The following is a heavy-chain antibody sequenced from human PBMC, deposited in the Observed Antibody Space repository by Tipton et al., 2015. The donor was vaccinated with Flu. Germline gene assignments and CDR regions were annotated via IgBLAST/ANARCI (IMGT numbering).Heavy chain of an antibody. Sequence: SGFSFSSYGMHWVRQAPGKGLEWVALIWYDGSKTYYADSVQGRYIISRDNSKNTLDLQMNSLRAEDTAVYYCARLDSSRMDVWGQGTTVTVSS. V-gene: IGHV3-33*01. D-gene: IGHD6-13*01. CDR3: ARLDSSRMDV. J-gene: IGHJ6*02. CDR2: IWYDGSKT. CDR1: GFSFSSYG.